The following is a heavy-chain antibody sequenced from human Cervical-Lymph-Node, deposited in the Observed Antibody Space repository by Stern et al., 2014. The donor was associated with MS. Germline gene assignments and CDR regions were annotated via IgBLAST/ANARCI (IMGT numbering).Heavy chain of an antibody. CDR1: GYTFTSYA. J-gene: IGHJ4*02. Sequence: VQLVQSGSELKKPGASVQVSCKASGYTFTSYAIHWVRQATGQGLEWMGWINTQTGNPTYAQGFTGRFVFSLDTSVNTAYLQISSLKPEDTAIYYCARAYSSGYYYFDSWGQGTLVTVSS. D-gene: IGHD6-19*01. CDR2: INTQTGNP. CDR3: ARAYSSGYYYFDS. V-gene: IGHV7-4-1*02.